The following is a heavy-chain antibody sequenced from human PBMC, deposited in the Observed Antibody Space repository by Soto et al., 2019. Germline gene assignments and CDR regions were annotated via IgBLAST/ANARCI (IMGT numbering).Heavy chain of an antibody. Sequence: QVTLKESGPVLVKPTETLTLTCTVSGFSLSNARMGVRWIRQPPGKALEWLAHIFSNDEKSYSTSLKSRLTNSKATSKSQVVLTMSNMDPVDTATYYCARTFRLYSSTCSDNWYFDLWGRGTLVTVSS. J-gene: IGHJ2*01. CDR1: GFSLSNARMG. V-gene: IGHV2-26*01. D-gene: IGHD6-13*01. CDR2: IFSNDEK. CDR3: ARTFRLYSSTCSDNWYFDL.